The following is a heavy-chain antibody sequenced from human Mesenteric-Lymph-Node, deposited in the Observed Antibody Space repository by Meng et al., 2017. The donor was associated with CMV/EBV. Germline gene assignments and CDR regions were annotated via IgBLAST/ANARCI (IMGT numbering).Heavy chain of an antibody. D-gene: IGHD2-2*01. J-gene: IGHJ1*01. CDR1: GFTFSSHW. CDR2: INIDGTST. Sequence: GESLKISCAASGFTFSSHWMHWVRQAPGKGLVWVSRINIDGTSTTYADTVKGRFTISRDNARNTLHLQMNSLRAEDTAVYYCARDRLGYCSSTSCRPEYFQHWGQGTLVTVSS. CDR3: ARDRLGYCSSTSCRPEYFQH. V-gene: IGHV3-74*01.